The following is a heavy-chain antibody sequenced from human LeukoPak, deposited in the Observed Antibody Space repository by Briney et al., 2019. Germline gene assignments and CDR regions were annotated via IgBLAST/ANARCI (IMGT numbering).Heavy chain of an antibody. D-gene: IGHD5-18*01. CDR1: GGSISSYY. CDR3: ARTDTAMAYYYYGMDV. V-gene: IGHV4-59*01. J-gene: IGHJ6*02. CDR2: IYYSGST. Sequence: PSETLSLTCTVSGGSISSYYWSWIRQPPGKGLEWIGYIYYSGSTNYNPSLKSRVTISVDTSKNQFSLKLSSVTAADTAVYYCARTDTAMAYYYYGMDVWGQGITVTVSS.